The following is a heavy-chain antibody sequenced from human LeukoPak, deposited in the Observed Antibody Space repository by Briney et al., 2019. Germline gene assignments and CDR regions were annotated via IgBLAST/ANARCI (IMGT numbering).Heavy chain of an antibody. V-gene: IGHV1-69*13. CDR3: AREGDYYDSSGYSDY. Sequence: GASVKVSCKASGGTFSSYAISWVRQAPGQGLEWMGGIIPIFGTANYAQKFQGRVTITADESTSTAYMELSSLRSEDTAVYYCAREGDYYDSSGYSDYWGQGTLVTVSS. CDR1: GGTFSSYA. CDR2: IIPIFGTA. J-gene: IGHJ4*02. D-gene: IGHD3-22*01.